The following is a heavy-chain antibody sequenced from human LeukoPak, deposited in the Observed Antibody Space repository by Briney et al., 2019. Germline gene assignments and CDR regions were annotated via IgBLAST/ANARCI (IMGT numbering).Heavy chain of an antibody. J-gene: IGHJ3*02. CDR3: ARGELGTSAFDI. V-gene: IGHV4-34*01. CDR2: INHSGSS. Sequence: SETLSLTCAVYGGSFSGYYWSWIRQPPGKGLKWIGEINHSGSSNYNPSLKSRVTISLDTSKNQFFLKLSSVTAADTAVYYCARGELGTSAFDIWGQGTMVTVSS. D-gene: IGHD7-27*01. CDR1: GGSFSGYY.